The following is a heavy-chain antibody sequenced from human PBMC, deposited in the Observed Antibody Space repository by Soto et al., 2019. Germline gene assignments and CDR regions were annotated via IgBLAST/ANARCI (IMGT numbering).Heavy chain of an antibody. CDR2: ISYDGSNK. J-gene: IGHJ4*02. V-gene: IGHV3-30*03. Sequence: PGGSLRLSCAASGFTFTTYGMNWVRQAPGKGLEWVAVISYDGSNKYYADSVKGRFTISRDNSKNTLYLQMNSLRAEDTAVYYCAREGEGGLGWNYSFDYWGQGTLVTVSS. CDR1: GFTFTTYG. D-gene: IGHD1-7*01. CDR3: AREGEGGLGWNYSFDY.